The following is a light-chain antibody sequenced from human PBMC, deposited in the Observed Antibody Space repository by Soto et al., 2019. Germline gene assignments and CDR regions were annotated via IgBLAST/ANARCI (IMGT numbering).Light chain of an antibody. J-gene: IGKJ4*01. Sequence: EIVLTQSPGTLSLSPGDRATLSCRASQSVISDYLAWYQQKPGQAPRLLIYGASGRATGIPDRFSGSGSGTDFTLTISRLEPEDFAVYYGQQYGSSPLTFGGGTKVDIK. CDR2: GAS. CDR3: QQYGSSPLT. CDR1: QSVISDY. V-gene: IGKV3-20*01.